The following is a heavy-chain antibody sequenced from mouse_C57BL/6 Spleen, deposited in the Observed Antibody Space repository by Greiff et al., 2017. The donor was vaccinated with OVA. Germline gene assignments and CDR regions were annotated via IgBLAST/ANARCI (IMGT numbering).Heavy chain of an antibody. CDR2: ISYDGSN. J-gene: IGHJ2*01. CDR3: AREIYYGYSDY. D-gene: IGHD2-1*01. CDR1: GYSITSGYY. Sequence: ESGPGLVKPSQSLSLTCSVTGYSITSGYYWNWIRQFPGNKLEWMGYISYDGSNNYNPSLKNRISITRDTSKNQFFLKLNSVTTEDTATYYCAREIYYGYSDYWGQGTTLTVSS. V-gene: IGHV3-6*01.